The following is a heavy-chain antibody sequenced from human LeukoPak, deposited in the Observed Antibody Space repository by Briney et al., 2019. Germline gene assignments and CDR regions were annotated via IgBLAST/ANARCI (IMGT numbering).Heavy chain of an antibody. CDR1: GYTFTGYY. Sequence: ASVKVSCKASGYTFTGYYMHWVRQAPGQGLEWMGRINPNSGGTNYAQKFQGRVTMTRDTSISTAYMELSRLRSDDTAVYYCARPTDNWNDEDAFDIWGQGTMVTVSS. V-gene: IGHV1-2*02. D-gene: IGHD1-1*01. J-gene: IGHJ3*02. CDR3: ARPTDNWNDEDAFDI. CDR2: INPNSGGT.